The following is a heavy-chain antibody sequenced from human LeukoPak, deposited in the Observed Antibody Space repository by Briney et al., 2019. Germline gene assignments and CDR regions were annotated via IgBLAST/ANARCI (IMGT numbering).Heavy chain of an antibody. J-gene: IGHJ5*02. CDR3: ARDGDSSGWYNWFDP. CDR2: IIPIFGTA. Sequence: ASVKVSCKASGGTFSSYAISWVRQAPGQGLEWMGGIIPIFGTANYAQKFQGRVTITADESTSTAYMELNSLRSEDTAVYYCARDGDSSGWYNWFDPWGQGTLVTVSS. D-gene: IGHD6-19*01. CDR1: GGTFSSYA. V-gene: IGHV1-69*13.